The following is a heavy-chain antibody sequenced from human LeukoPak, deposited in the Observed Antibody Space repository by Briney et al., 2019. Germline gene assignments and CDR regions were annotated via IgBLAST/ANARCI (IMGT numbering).Heavy chain of an antibody. CDR1: GYTFTGYY. CDR2: INPKSGGT. D-gene: IGHD3-16*01. V-gene: IGHV1-2*02. CDR3: ARDLGGVSRPDLRYYYYMDV. J-gene: IGHJ6*03. Sequence: ASVKVSCKASGYTFTGYYMHWVRQAPGQGLEWMGWINPKSGGTNYAQKFQGRVTITADKSTSTAYMELSSLRSEDTAVYYCARDLGGVSRPDLRYYYYMDVWGKGTTVTVSS.